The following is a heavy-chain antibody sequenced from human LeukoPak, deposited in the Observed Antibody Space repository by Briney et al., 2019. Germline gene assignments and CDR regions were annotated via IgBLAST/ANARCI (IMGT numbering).Heavy chain of an antibody. CDR1: GFTFSSYG. D-gene: IGHD2-2*01. CDR3: AKDRGYCSSTSCRAYFGY. CDR2: IRYDGSNK. Sequence: PGGSLRLSCAASGFTFSSYGMHWVRQAPRQGLEWVAFIRYDGSNKYYADSVKGRFTISRDNSKNTLYMKMNSLRAQDTAVYYWAKDRGYCSSTSCRAYFGYWGQGTLVTVSS. V-gene: IGHV3-30*02. J-gene: IGHJ4*02.